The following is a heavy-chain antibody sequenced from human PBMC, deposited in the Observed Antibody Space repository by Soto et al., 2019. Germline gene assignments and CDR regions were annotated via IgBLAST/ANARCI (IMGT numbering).Heavy chain of an antibody. V-gene: IGHV1-3*01. J-gene: IGHJ5*02. CDR2: INAGNGNT. CDR3: ARESEKXIVVVPAAIPPHSGFDP. CDR1: GYTFTSYA. Sequence: ASVKVSCKASGYTFTSYAMHWVRQAPGQRLEWMGWINAGNGNTKYSQKFQGRVTITRDTSASTAYMELSSLRSEDTAVYYCARESEKXIVVVPAAIPPHSGFDPWGQGTLVTVSS. D-gene: IGHD2-2*02.